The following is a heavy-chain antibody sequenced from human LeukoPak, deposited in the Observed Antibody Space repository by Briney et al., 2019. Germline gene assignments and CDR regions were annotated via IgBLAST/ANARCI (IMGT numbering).Heavy chain of an antibody. CDR2: INHSGST. Sequence: SETLSLTCTVSGGSISSSSYYWGWIRQPPGKGLEWIGEINHSGSTNYNPSLKSRVTISVDTSKNQFSLKLSSVTAADTAVYYCARGLSSGWFDYWGQGTLVTVSS. CDR1: GGSISSSSYY. J-gene: IGHJ4*02. CDR3: ARGLSSGWFDY. V-gene: IGHV4-39*07. D-gene: IGHD6-19*01.